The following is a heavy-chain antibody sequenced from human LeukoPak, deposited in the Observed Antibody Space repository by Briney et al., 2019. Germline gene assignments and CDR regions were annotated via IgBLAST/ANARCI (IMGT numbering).Heavy chain of an antibody. CDR3: ARYRHYYDSSGYYRGYYFDY. Sequence: SETLSLTCAVYGGSFSGYYWSWIRQPPGKGLEWIGEINHSGSTNYNPSLKSRVTISVDTSKNQFSLKLSSVTAADTAVYYCARYRHYYDSSGYYRGYYFDYWGQGTLVTVSS. D-gene: IGHD3-22*01. CDR1: GGSFSGYY. V-gene: IGHV4-34*01. CDR2: INHSGST. J-gene: IGHJ4*02.